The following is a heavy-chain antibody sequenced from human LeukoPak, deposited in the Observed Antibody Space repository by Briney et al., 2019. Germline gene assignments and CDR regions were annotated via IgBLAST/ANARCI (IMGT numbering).Heavy chain of an antibody. CDR1: GGSLSGYY. CDR3: ASSRTRIVGAKGWFDP. V-gene: IGHV4-34*01. J-gene: IGHJ5*02. Sequence: SETLSLTCAVYGGSLSGYYWSWIRQPPGKGLEWIGEINHSGSTNYNPPLKSRVTIAVDTSKNQFSLKLSCVTAADTAVYYCASSRTRIVGAKGWFDPWGQGTLVTVSS. CDR2: INHSGST. D-gene: IGHD1-26*01.